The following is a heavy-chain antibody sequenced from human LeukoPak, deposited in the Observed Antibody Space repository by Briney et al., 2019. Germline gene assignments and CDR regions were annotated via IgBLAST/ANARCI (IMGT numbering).Heavy chain of an antibody. J-gene: IGHJ4*02. Sequence: SVKVSCKASGGTFSSYAISWVRQAPGQGLEWMGGIIPIFGTANYAQTFQGRVTITADESTGTAYMELSSLRSEDTAVYYCAIPGEDAIDYWGQGTLVTVSS. V-gene: IGHV1-69*13. CDR2: IIPIFGTA. CDR3: AIPGEDAIDY. CDR1: GGTFSSYA. D-gene: IGHD3-10*01.